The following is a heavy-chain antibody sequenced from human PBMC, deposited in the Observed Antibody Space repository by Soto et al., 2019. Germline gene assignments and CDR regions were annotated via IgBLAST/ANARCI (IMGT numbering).Heavy chain of an antibody. J-gene: IGHJ4*02. CDR2: IYPGDSDT. CDR3: ARQGYTYGYDY. D-gene: IGHD5-18*01. Sequence: SGESLKISCQGSGNSFTTYWIAWVRQMPGKGLEWLGIIYPGDSDTRYSPSFQGQVTISADKSISTAYLQWSSLKASDTAMYYCARQGYTYGYDYWGQGTQVTVSS. CDR1: GNSFTTYW. V-gene: IGHV5-51*01.